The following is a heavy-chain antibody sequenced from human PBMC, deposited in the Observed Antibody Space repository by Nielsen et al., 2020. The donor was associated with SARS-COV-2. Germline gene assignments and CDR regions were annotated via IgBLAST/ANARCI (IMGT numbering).Heavy chain of an antibody. D-gene: IGHD3-3*01. CDR3: AKDSSRGLNDFWSGYLYYYGMDV. CDR2: ISWNSGSI. V-gene: IGHV3-9*01. Sequence: SLKISCAASGFTFSSYAMHWVRQAPGKGLEWVSGISWNSGSIGYADSVKGRFTISRDNAKNSLYLQMNSLRAEDTALYYCAKDSSRGLNDFWSGYLYYYGMDVWGQGTTVTVSS. J-gene: IGHJ6*02. CDR1: GFTFSSYA.